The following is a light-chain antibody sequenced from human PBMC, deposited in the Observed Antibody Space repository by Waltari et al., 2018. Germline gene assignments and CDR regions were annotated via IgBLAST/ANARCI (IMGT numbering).Light chain of an antibody. V-gene: IGKV3D-15*01. CDR3: LQFNNWPQYS. J-gene: IGKJ2*03. Sequence: EIVMTQSPATLSVSPGERATLSCRASQNIRSKLAWYQQRPGQAPRLLIYGASNRATGIPARFSASGSGTEFTLTITNLQSEDFALYYCLQFNNWPQYSFGQGTKLEIK. CDR1: QNIRSK. CDR2: GAS.